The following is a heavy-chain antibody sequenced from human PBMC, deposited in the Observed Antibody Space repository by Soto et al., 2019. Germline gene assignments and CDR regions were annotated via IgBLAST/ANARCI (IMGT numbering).Heavy chain of an antibody. V-gene: IGHV1-8*01. CDR2: MNPNSGNT. CDR3: ASRSYSNHYYYYGMDV. Sequence: QVQLVQSGAEVKKPGASVKVSCKASGYTFTSYDINWVRQATGQGLEWMGWMNPNSGNTGYAQKFQGRVTMTMNTSISTAYMELSSLRSEDTAVYYCASRSYSNHYYYYGMDVWGQGTTVTVSS. CDR1: GYTFTSYD. J-gene: IGHJ6*02. D-gene: IGHD4-4*01.